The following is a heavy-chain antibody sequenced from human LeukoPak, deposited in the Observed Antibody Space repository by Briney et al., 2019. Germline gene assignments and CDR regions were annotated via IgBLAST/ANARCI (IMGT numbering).Heavy chain of an antibody. CDR3: ARHYSYYDFWSGKLDYYYYYMDV. CDR2: IYYSGST. J-gene: IGHJ6*03. D-gene: IGHD3-3*01. Sequence: SETLSLTXTVSGGSISSSSYYWGWIRQPPGKGLEWIGSIYYSGSTYYNPSLKSRVTISVDTSNNQFSLKLSSVTAADTAVYYCARHYSYYDFWSGKLDYYYYYMDVWGKGTTVTVSS. V-gene: IGHV4-39*01. CDR1: GGSISSSSYY.